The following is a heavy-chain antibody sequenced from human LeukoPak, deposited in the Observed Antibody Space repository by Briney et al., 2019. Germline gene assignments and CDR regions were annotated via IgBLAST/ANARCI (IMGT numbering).Heavy chain of an antibody. J-gene: IGHJ4*02. D-gene: IGHD2-2*01. CDR2: IIPIFGTA. CDR1: GGTFSSYA. V-gene: IGHV1-69*05. CDR3: ARDYCSSTSCLFDY. Sequence: GPSVKVPCKASGGTFSSYAISWVRQAPGQGLEWMGGIIPIFGTANYAQKFQGRVTMTRDTSISTAYMELSRLRSDDTAVYYCARDYCSSTSCLFDYWGQGTLVTVSS.